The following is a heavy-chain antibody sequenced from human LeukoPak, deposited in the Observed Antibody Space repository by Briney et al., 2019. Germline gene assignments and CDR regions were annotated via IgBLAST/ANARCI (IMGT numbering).Heavy chain of an antibody. J-gene: IGHJ6*03. CDR1: GFTFSSYS. Sequence: GGSLRLSCAASGFTFSSYSMNWVRQAPGKGLEWVSSISSSSSYIYYADSVKGRFTISRDNAKNSLYLQMNSLRAEDTAVYYCAREYQLPHYYYYMDVWGKGTTVTVSS. CDR2: ISSSSSYI. CDR3: AREYQLPHYYYYMDV. V-gene: IGHV3-21*01. D-gene: IGHD2-2*01.